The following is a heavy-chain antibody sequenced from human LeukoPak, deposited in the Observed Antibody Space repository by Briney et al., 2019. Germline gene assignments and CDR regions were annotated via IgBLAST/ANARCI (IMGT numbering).Heavy chain of an antibody. CDR1: GGSISSHY. J-gene: IGHJ4*02. CDR3: AGIRYYYGSSGRCVHFDY. V-gene: IGHV4-59*07. Sequence: SDTLSLTCTVSGGSISSHYWSWIRQPPGKGLEWIGYIYYSGSTNYNPSLKSRVTISVDTSKNKFSLKLSSVTAADTAVYYCAGIRYYYGSSGRCVHFDYWGRGTLVTVSS. CDR2: IYYSGST. D-gene: IGHD3-22*01.